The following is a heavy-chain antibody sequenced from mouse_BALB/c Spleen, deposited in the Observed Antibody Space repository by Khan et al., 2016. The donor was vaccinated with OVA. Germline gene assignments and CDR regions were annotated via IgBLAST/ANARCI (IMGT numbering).Heavy chain of an antibody. V-gene: IGHV9-3-1*01. CDR3: ARPPYVSYTVAY. CDR1: GYTFTNFG. J-gene: IGHJ4*01. Sequence: LQQPGETVKISCNTSGYTFTNFGMNWVKQAPGKGLEWMGWIHTYTGELSSADDFKGRFAFSLETSASTAYLPFNNPNHEDTATSFCARPPYVSYTVAYWGQGASVTVS. D-gene: IGHD1-1*01. CDR2: IHTYTGEL.